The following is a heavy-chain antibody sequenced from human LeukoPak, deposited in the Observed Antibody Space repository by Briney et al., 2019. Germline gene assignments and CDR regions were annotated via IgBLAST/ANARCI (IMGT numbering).Heavy chain of an antibody. CDR2: IYYGGST. J-gene: IGHJ4*02. V-gene: IGHV4-39*01. Sequence: SETLSLTCTVSGGSISSSSYYWGWIRQPPGKGLEWIGSIYYGGSTYYNPSLKSRVTISVDTSKNQFSLKLSSVTAADTAVYYCARQEQWLGYWGQGTLVTVSS. CDR3: ARQEQWLGY. CDR1: GGSISSSSYY. D-gene: IGHD6-19*01.